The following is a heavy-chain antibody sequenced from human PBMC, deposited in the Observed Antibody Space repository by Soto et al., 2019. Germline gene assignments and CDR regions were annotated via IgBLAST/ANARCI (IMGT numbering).Heavy chain of an antibody. D-gene: IGHD2-15*01. J-gene: IGHJ6*02. CDR2: IYYSEST. Sequence: SETLSLTCTVSGGSISSGGYYWSWIRQHPGKGLEWIGYIYYSESTYYNPSLKSRVTISVDTSKNQFSLKLSSVTAADTAVYYCARDLGCGGGSCYYYYGMDVWGQGTTVTVSS. V-gene: IGHV4-31*03. CDR1: GGSISSGGYY. CDR3: ARDLGCGGGSCYYYYGMDV.